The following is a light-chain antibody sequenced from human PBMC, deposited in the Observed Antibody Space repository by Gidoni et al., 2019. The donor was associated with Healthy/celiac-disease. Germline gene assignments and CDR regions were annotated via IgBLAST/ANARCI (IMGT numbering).Light chain of an antibody. CDR2: DHS. CDR1: TIGSKS. CDR3: QVWDSSSSSGV. Sequence: SHVLAQPPACSAAPGQTARITCGGNTIGSKSVHWYQQKPGQAPVLVVYDHSDRPSGIPGRFSGSNSGNTATLPISRVEAGDEADYYCQVWDSSSSSGVFGGGTKLTVL. J-gene: IGLJ2*01. V-gene: IGLV3-21*02.